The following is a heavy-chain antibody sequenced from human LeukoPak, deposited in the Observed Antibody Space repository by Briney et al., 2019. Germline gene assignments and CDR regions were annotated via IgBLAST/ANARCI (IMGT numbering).Heavy chain of an antibody. J-gene: IGHJ3*01. V-gene: IGHV1-46*01. Sequence: ASVKVSCKASGYTFTSYYMHWVRQAPGQGLEWMGIINPSGGSTSYAQKFEGRVTITADKSTNTTYMEISSLTSDDTAVYYCARDAQWELRAFDVWGRGTMVIVSS. CDR2: INPSGGST. D-gene: IGHD1-26*01. CDR3: ARDAQWELRAFDV. CDR1: GYTFTSYY.